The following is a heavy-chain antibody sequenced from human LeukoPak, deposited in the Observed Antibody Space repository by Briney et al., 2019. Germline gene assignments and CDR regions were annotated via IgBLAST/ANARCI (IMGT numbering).Heavy chain of an antibody. CDR2: ISGSGGST. Sequence: GGSLRLSCAASGFTFSSYAMSYVRQPPGKGLEWVSAISGSGGSTYYADSVKGRFTISRDNSKNTLYLQMNSLRAEDTVVYYCATSYDSSGYYPRNSPFDPWGQGTLVTVSS. J-gene: IGHJ5*02. D-gene: IGHD3-22*01. CDR3: ATSYDSSGYYPRNSPFDP. V-gene: IGHV3-23*01. CDR1: GFTFSSYA.